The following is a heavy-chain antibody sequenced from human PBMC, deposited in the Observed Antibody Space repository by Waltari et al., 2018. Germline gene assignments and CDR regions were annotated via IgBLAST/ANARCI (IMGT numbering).Heavy chain of an antibody. V-gene: IGHV6-1*01. CDR1: EDSVPNTSAH. D-gene: IGHD3-16*01. CDR2: TYYRSKWYN. J-gene: IGHJ4*02. Sequence: QVQLQQSGHGLAKPSQTLSLTCAISEDSVPNTSAHWPMTRQSPSRGLEWLGRTYYRSKWYNDYAVSVKSRITINPDTSKNQFSLQLNSVTPEDTAVYYCARTEPGGLFNSWGQGTLVTVSS. CDR3: ARTEPGGLFNS.